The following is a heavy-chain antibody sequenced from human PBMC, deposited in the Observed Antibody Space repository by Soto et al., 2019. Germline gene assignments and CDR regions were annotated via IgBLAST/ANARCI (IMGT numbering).Heavy chain of an antibody. CDR1: GFTFSSYS. Sequence: EVQLVESGGGLVQPGGSLRLSCAASGFTFSSYSMNWVRQAPGKGLEWVSYISSSSITIYYADSVKGRFTISRDNAKNSLYLQMNSLSAEDTAVYYCAREYCSSTSCLNWFDPWGQGTLVTVSS. CDR2: ISSSSITI. V-gene: IGHV3-48*01. D-gene: IGHD2-2*01. J-gene: IGHJ5*02. CDR3: AREYCSSTSCLNWFDP.